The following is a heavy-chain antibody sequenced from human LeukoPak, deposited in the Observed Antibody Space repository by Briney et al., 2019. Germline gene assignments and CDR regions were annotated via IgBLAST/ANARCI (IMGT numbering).Heavy chain of an antibody. Sequence: ASVKVSCKASGYAFISYGISWVRQAPGQGLEWMGWINTYNGNTNYAQKFQDRFSMTTDTPTSTAYMELRSRRSGDTAVYCCARDGSGNWFDPWGQGTLVTVSS. CDR1: GYAFISYG. CDR3: ARDGSGNWFDP. J-gene: IGHJ5*02. V-gene: IGHV1-18*01. D-gene: IGHD3-10*01. CDR2: INTYNGNT.